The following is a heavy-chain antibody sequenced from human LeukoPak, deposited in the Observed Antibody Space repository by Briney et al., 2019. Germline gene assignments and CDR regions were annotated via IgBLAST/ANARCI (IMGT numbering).Heavy chain of an antibody. CDR2: IIPIFGIA. CDR3: ARIMDIVVVPAAMHYPDY. Sequence: EASVKVSCKASGGTFSSYAISWVRQAPGQGLEWMGRIIPIFGIANYAQKFQGRVTITADKSTSTAYMELSSLRSEDTAVYYCARIMDIVVVPAAMHYPDYWGQGTLVTVSS. J-gene: IGHJ4*02. CDR1: GGTFSSYA. V-gene: IGHV1-69*04. D-gene: IGHD2-2*03.